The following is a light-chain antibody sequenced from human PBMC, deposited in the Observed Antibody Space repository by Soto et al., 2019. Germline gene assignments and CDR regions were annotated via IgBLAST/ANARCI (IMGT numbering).Light chain of an antibody. J-gene: IGKJ1*01. Sequence: DIVLTQSPLSLPVTPGEPASISCSSSQSLLHSNGNIYLDWYLQKPGQSPQLLTYLGSIRASGVPDRFSGSGSGTDFTLKITRVEAEDVGVYYCMQAIQAPLTFGLGTKLEIK. CDR2: LGS. V-gene: IGKV2-28*01. CDR3: MQAIQAPLT. CDR1: QSLLHSNGNIY.